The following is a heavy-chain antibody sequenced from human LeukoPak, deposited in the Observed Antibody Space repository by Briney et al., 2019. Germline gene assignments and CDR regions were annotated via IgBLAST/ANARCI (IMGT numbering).Heavy chain of an antibody. CDR3: ARGGRGGLYYDLAY. CDR2: ISDRSTTI. Sequence: GGSLRLSCAASGFTFNTYSMTWVRQAPGKGLEWVSYISDRSTTIYYADSVKGRFTISRDNAKNSLYLQMSGLRAEDTAVYYCARGGRGGLYYDLAYWGQGTLVTVSS. V-gene: IGHV3-48*01. J-gene: IGHJ4*02. D-gene: IGHD3-3*01. CDR1: GFTFNTYS.